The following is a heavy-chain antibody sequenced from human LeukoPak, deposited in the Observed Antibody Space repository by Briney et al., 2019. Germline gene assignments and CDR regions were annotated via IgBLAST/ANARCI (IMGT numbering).Heavy chain of an antibody. CDR2: IYDSGST. CDR3: ATSQWPVLDFQR. CDR1: GGSIGSGGFY. V-gene: IGHV4-30-2*01. D-gene: IGHD6-19*01. J-gene: IGHJ1*01. Sequence: SETLSLTCTVSGGSIGSGGFYWNWIRQPPGKGLEWIGNIYDSGSTSYNPSLKSRVTISVDRSKNQFSLKLNSVTAADTAVYYCATSQWPVLDFQRWGQGSLVTVSS.